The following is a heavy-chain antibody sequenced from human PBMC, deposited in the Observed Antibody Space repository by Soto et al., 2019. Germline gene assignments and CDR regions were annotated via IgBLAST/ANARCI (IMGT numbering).Heavy chain of an antibody. CDR2: IIPIFGTA. J-gene: IGHJ4*02. V-gene: IGHV1-69*13. CDR1: GGTFSSYA. D-gene: IGHD3-22*01. CDR3: ARSDYYYDSSGYSSDFDY. Sequence: ASVKVSCKASGGTFSSYAISWVRQAPGQGLEWMGGIIPIFGTANYAQKFQGRVTITADESTSTAYMELSSLRSEDTAVYYCARSDYYYDSSGYSSDFDYWGQGTLVTVS.